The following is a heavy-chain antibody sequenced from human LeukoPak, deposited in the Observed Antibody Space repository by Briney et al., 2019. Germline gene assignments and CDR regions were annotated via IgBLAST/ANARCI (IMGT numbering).Heavy chain of an antibody. V-gene: IGHV3-30*09. J-gene: IGHJ4*02. CDR2: ISYDESNR. CDR1: GFTFSSYP. D-gene: IGHD2-2*01. Sequence: GGSLRLSCAASGFTFSSYPMHWVRQAPGKGLEWVAVISYDESNRYYADSVKGRFAISRDNSKNTLYLQMNSLRAEDTAVYYCAKGSTSFLWFDYWGQGTLVTVSS. CDR3: AKGSTSFLWFDY.